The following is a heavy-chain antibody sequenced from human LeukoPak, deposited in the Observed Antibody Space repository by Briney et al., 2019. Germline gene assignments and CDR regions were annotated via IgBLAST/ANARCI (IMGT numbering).Heavy chain of an antibody. CDR1: GFTFSSYS. D-gene: IGHD6-6*01. CDR3: ARDLQLVRNYYYGMDV. CDR2: ISSSSSTI. J-gene: IGHJ6*02. Sequence: GGSLRLSCAASGFTFSSYSMNWVRQAPGKGLEWVSYISSSSSTIYYADSVKGRFTISRDNAKNSLYLQMNSLRDEDTAVYYCARDLQLVRNYYYGMDVWGQGTTVTVSS. V-gene: IGHV3-48*02.